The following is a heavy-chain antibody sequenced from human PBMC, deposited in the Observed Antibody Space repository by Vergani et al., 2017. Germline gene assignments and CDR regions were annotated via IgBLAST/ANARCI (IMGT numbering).Heavy chain of an antibody. J-gene: IGHJ6*02. D-gene: IGHD6-13*01. CDR1: GYTFTGYY. V-gene: IGHV1-2*02. CDR3: ARDGPEQLAYYYYGMDV. Sequence: QVQLVQSGAEVKKPGASVKVSCKASGYTFTGYYMHWVRQAPGQGLEWMVWINPNSGGTNYAQKFQGRVTMTRDTSLSTAYMELSRLRSDDTAVYYCARDGPEQLAYYYYGMDVWGQGTTVTVSS. CDR2: INPNSGGT.